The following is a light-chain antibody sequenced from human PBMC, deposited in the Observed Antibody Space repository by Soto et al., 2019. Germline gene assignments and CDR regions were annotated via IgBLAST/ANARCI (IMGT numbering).Light chain of an antibody. CDR2: GAS. Sequence: EIVLTQSPGTLSLSPGERATLSCRASQSVGSYLTWFQQKPGQAPTILIHGASSRATGIPDRFSGSGSGTDFTLTISRLEPEDFALYYCQQYGSSPWTFGQGTKVEI. CDR3: QQYGSSPWT. CDR1: QSVGSY. V-gene: IGKV3-20*01. J-gene: IGKJ1*01.